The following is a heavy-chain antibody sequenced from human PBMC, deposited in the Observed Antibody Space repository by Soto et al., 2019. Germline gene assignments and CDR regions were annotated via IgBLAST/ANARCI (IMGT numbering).Heavy chain of an antibody. J-gene: IGHJ6*02. Sequence: GGSLRLSCAASGFTFSKAWMNWVRQAPGKGLEWVGRIKSKTDGGTTDYAAPARGRFTISRDDSKNTLYLQMNSLKIEDTGVYYCTTMFEMRGYNYGANYYYGMDVWGQGTTVTVSS. D-gene: IGHD5-18*01. CDR1: GFTFSKAW. V-gene: IGHV3-15*07. CDR2: IKSKTDGGTT. CDR3: TTMFEMRGYNYGANYYYGMDV.